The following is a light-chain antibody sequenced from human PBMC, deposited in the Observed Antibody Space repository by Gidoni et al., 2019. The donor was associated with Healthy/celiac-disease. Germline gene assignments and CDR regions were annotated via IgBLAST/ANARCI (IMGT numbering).Light chain of an antibody. CDR2: DAS. CDR1: QDISNY. Sequence: DIQMTQSPSSLSASVGDRVTITCQASQDISNYLNWYQQKPGKAPKLLIDDASNLETGVPSRFSGSGSGTDFTFTISSLQPEDITTYYCQQYDNLFTFGPXTKVDIK. J-gene: IGKJ3*01. CDR3: QQYDNLFT. V-gene: IGKV1-33*01.